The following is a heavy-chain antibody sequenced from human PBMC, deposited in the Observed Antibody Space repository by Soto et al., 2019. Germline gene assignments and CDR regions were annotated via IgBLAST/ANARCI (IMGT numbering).Heavy chain of an antibody. J-gene: IGHJ6*02. CDR2: IYYSGST. V-gene: IGHV4-59*01. CDR1: RGSISSYY. D-gene: IGHD3-10*01. CDR3: ARDHYDYYGSTSYGMDV. Sequence: PSETLSLTCTVSRGSISSYYWSWIRQPPGKGLEWIGYIYYSGSTNYNPSLKSRVTISVDTSKNQFSLKLSSVTAADTAVYYCARDHYDYYGSTSYGMDVWGQGTTVTVS.